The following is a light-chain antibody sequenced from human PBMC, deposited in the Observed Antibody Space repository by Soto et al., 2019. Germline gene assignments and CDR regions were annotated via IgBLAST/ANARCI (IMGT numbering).Light chain of an antibody. Sequence: QSALTQPASVSGSPGQSITFSCTGTSNDIGGYNYVSWYQQHPGKAPELMIFDVSNRPSGVSYRFSGSKSGNTASLTISGLQAEDEADYYCSSYTSSSTLLFGGGTKPPS. J-gene: IGLJ2*01. CDR2: DVS. V-gene: IGLV2-14*01. CDR1: SNDIGGYNY. CDR3: SSYTSSSTLL.